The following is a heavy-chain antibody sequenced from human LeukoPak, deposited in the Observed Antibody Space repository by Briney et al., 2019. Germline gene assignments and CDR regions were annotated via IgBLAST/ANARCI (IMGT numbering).Heavy chain of an antibody. CDR2: ILSDGSKE. V-gene: IGHV3-33*01. CDR1: GFTFSSYG. Sequence: GGSLRLSCAASGFTFSSYGMHWVRQAPGKGLEWVAVILSDGSKEFYTDSVKGRFTISRDNSKNTLYLQMNSLRAEDTAVYYCARGVGYNYGLYYQYGMDVWGQGTTVTVSS. D-gene: IGHD5-18*01. J-gene: IGHJ6*02. CDR3: ARGVGYNYGLYYQYGMDV.